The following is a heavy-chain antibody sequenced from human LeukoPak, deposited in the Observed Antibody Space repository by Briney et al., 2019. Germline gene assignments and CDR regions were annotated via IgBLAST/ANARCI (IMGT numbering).Heavy chain of an antibody. V-gene: IGHV3-43*02. CDR1: GFNFDDYA. D-gene: IGHD6-25*01. Sequence: PGGSLRLSCAASGFNFDDYAMHWVRQAPGKGLEWVSLISGDGGTTYYADSMKGRFTISRDNGKNSLYLQMGSLRTEDTALYYCAKDLFGIAAAPDAFDIWGRGTMVTVSS. CDR2: ISGDGGTT. CDR3: AKDLFGIAAAPDAFDI. J-gene: IGHJ3*02.